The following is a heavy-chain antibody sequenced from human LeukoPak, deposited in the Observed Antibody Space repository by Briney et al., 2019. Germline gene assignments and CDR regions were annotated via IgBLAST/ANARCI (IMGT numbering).Heavy chain of an antibody. D-gene: IGHD3-22*01. CDR3: ARARNYYDSSDYYYEGDAFDI. CDR2: INHSGNT. J-gene: IGHJ3*02. V-gene: IGHV4-34*01. CDR1: GGSFSGYY. Sequence: SETLSLTCAVYGGSFSGYYWSWIRQPPGKGLEWIGEINHSGNTNYNPSLKSRVTISVDTSKNQFSLKLSSVTAADTAVYYCARARNYYDSSDYYYEGDAFDIWGQGTMVTVSS.